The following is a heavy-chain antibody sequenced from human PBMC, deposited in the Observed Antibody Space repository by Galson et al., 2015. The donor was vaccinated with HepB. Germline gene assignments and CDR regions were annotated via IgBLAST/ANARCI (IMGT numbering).Heavy chain of an antibody. CDR3: ARDQSYHDILTGSYSAPYDS. CDR1: GDSVSSNTAG. Sequence: CAISGDSVSSNTAGWNWIRQSPLRGLEWLGRTYYRSKWYNDFAVSVKSRMTINPDTSKNQFSLQLKSVTPEDTAVYYCARDQSYHDILTGSYSAPYDSWGQGTLVTVSS. CDR2: TYYRSKWYN. J-gene: IGHJ4*02. D-gene: IGHD3-9*01. V-gene: IGHV6-1*01.